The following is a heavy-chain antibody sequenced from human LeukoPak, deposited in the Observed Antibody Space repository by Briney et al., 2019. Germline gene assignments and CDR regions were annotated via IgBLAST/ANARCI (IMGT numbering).Heavy chain of an antibody. D-gene: IGHD6-13*01. CDR2: ISWNSGSI. CDR1: GFTFDDYA. V-gene: IGHV3-9*01. CDR3: AKDGIAAATGSPSFDY. J-gene: IGHJ4*02. Sequence: GGSLRLSCAASGFTFDDYAMHWVRQAPGKGLGWVSGISWNSGSIGYADSVKGRVTISRDNAKNSLYLQMNSLRAEDTALYYCAKDGIAAATGSPSFDYWGQGTLVTVSS.